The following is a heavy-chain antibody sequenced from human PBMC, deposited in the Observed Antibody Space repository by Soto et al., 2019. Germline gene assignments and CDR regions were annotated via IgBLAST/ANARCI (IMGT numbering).Heavy chain of an antibody. CDR2: IIPIFGTA. V-gene: IGHV1-69*01. CDR1: GGTFSSYA. CDR3: ARVSREDRHYGDSYYFDY. J-gene: IGHJ4*02. Sequence: QVQLVQSGAEVKKPGSSVKVSCKASGGTFSSYAISWVRQAPGQGLEWMGGIIPIFGTANYAQKFQGRVTITADESTSTAYMELRSLRSEDTAVYYCARVSREDRHYGDSYYFDYWGQGTLVTVSS. D-gene: IGHD4-17*01.